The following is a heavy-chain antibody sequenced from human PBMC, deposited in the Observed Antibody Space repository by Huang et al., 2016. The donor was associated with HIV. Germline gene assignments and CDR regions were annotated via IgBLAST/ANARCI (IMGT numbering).Heavy chain of an antibody. CDR1: GFTFSNYG. CDR2: ISYDGCYQ. D-gene: IGHD5-12*01. Sequence: QVQLVESGGGVVQPGRSLRLSCAASGFTFSNYGVHWVRQGPGKGWDGVASISYDGCYQYYSDAVKGRFTLSRDDSQNTLYLQMSSLRAEDTAVYFCAKDREDSAYQLDYWGQGTRVTVSS. CDR3: AKDREDSAYQLDY. J-gene: IGHJ4*02. V-gene: IGHV3-30*18.